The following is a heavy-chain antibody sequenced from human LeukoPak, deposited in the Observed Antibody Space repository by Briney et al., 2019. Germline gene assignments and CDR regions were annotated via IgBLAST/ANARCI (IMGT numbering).Heavy chain of an antibody. CDR1: GFTFTTCD. CDR2: ISDSGGNT. V-gene: IGHV3-23*01. CDR3: AKDVPDTALVWDY. Sequence: PGGSLRLSCAASGFTFTTCDMNWVRQAPGKGLEWVSGISDSGGNTYYADSVKGRFTISRDNSKNTVYLQMNSLRTEDTAVYYCAKDVPDTALVWDYWGGGALVTVSS. D-gene: IGHD5-18*01. J-gene: IGHJ4*02.